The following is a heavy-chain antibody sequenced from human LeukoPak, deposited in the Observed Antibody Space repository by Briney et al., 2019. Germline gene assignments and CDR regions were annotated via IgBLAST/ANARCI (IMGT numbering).Heavy chain of an antibody. V-gene: IGHV1-69*04. CDR2: IIPILGIA. J-gene: IGHJ3*02. CDR3: ARDRLSAPDAFDI. D-gene: IGHD6-19*01. Sequence: GASVKVSCKASGGTFSSYAISWVRQALGQGLEWMGRIIPILGIANYAQKFQGRVTITADKSTSTAYMELSSLRSEDTAVYYCARDRLSAPDAFDIWGQGTMVTVSS. CDR1: GGTFSSYA.